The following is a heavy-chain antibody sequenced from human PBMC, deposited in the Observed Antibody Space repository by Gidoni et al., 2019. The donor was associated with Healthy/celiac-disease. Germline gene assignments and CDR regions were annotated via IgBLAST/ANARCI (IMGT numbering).Heavy chain of an antibody. J-gene: IGHJ4*02. Sequence: EVQLVESGGGLVKPGRSVRRSCTASGFTFGDYVMSWFRQAPGKGLEWVGFIRSKAYGGTTEYAASVKGRFTISRDDSKSIAYLQMNSLKTEDTAVYYCTVDPGAYCSGGSCNFDYWGQGTLVTVSS. CDR3: TVDPGAYCSGGSCNFDY. CDR2: IRSKAYGGTT. D-gene: IGHD2-15*01. CDR1: GFTFGDYV. V-gene: IGHV3-49*05.